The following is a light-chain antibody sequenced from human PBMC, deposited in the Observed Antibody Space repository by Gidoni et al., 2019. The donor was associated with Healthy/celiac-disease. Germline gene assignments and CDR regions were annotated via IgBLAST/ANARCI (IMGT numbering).Light chain of an antibody. CDR1: QSISSY. V-gene: IGKV1-39*01. CDR2: AAS. J-gene: IGKJ2*01. CDR3: QQSYSTRTA. Sequence: DIQMTQSPSSLSASVGDRVTITCRASQSISSYLNWYQQKPGKAPKLLIYAASSLQSGVPSRFSGSVSGTDFTLTISSLQPEDFATYSCQQSYSTRTAFGQGTKLEIK.